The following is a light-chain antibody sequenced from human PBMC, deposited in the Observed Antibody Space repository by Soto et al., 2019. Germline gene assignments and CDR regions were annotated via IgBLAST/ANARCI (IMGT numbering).Light chain of an antibody. CDR2: DAS. CDR3: QQYNYWPRT. Sequence: EVVMTQSPATLSVSPGERATVSCRAIQSVSTNLAWYQQRPGQAPRLLIYDASTRATGIPARFSGSGSGTEFTLTITSLQSEDFGFYYCQQYNYWPRTFGQGTELLIK. J-gene: IGKJ2*01. CDR1: QSVSTN. V-gene: IGKV3D-15*01.